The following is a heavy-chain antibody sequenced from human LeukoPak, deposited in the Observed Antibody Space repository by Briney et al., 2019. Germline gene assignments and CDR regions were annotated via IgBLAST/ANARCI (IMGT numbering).Heavy chain of an antibody. J-gene: IGHJ4*02. Sequence: SETLSLTCTVPGGSISSYYWSWIRQPPGKGLEWIGYIYYSGSTNYNPSLKSRVTISVDTPKNQFSLKLSSVTAADTAVYYCARGAFDSGSYYGSGGQGTLVTVSS. CDR1: GGSISSYY. V-gene: IGHV4-59*01. D-gene: IGHD1-26*01. CDR3: ARGAFDSGSYYGS. CDR2: IYYSGST.